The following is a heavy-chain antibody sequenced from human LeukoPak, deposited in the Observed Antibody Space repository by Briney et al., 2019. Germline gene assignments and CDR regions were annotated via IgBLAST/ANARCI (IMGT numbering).Heavy chain of an antibody. D-gene: IGHD2-2*01. Sequence: GGSLRLSCAASGFSFSSYSMNWVRQAPGKGLEWVSSISFTSSHIYYADSVKGRFTISRDNAKNSLYLEMNSLRAEDTAMYYCADIPAASGNYMDVWGKGTTVTVSS. J-gene: IGHJ6*03. CDR2: ISFTSSHI. V-gene: IGHV3-21*01. CDR1: GFSFSSYS. CDR3: ADIPAASGNYMDV.